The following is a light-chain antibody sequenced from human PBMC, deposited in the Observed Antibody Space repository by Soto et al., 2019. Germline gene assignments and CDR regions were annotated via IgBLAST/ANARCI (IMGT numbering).Light chain of an antibody. CDR3: QQYYSSPIT. CDR2: GAS. V-gene: IGKV3-20*01. Sequence: EIVLTQSPGTLSLSPGERATLSCRASQSVSSNYLAWYQQKPGQTPRLLIYGASSRATGIPLRFSGSGSGTDFTLTISRLEPEDVAVYYCQQYYSSPITFGPGTKVEIK. J-gene: IGKJ3*01. CDR1: QSVSSNY.